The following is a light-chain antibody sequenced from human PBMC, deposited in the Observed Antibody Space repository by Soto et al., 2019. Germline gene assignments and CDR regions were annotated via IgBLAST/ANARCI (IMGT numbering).Light chain of an antibody. CDR3: QESYSTVYT. Sequence: DIRMTQSPSSLSPSVGDRVTITCRASENINSYLNWYQQKPGKAPKLLIYAASALQGGVPSRFSGSGSGTDFTLTITSLQPDDFATYYCQESYSTVYTFGQGTKLQIK. V-gene: IGKV1-39*01. CDR1: ENINSY. J-gene: IGKJ2*01. CDR2: AAS.